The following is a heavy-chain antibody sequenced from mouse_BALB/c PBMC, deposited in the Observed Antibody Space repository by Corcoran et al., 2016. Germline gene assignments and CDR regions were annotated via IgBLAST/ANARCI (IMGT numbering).Heavy chain of an antibody. CDR2: MDPANGNT. CDR3: ASGSIYWFAY. V-gene: IGHV14-3*02. Sequence: EVQLQQSGAELVKPGASVKLSCTASGFNIKDTYMHWVKQRPEQGLEWSGRMDPANGNTKYDPKFQGKATITADTSSNTAYLQLSSLTSEDTAVYYCASGSIYWFAYWGQGTLVTVSA. D-gene: IGHD1-1*01. CDR1: GFNIKDTY. J-gene: IGHJ3*01.